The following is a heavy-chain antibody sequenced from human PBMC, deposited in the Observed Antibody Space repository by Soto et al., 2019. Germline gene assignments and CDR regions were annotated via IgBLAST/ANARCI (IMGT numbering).Heavy chain of an antibody. J-gene: IGHJ4*02. CDR1: GFTFSNAW. D-gene: IGHD3-22*01. CDR2: IKGEADGGTT. Sequence: GGSLRFSCAASGFTFSNAWMSWVRQAPGKGLEWVGRIKGEADGGTTDYAAPVKGRITISRDHSKDTLYLQMNSLKTEDTAVYYCTTGLSNGYYNFDYWGQGTPVTVS. V-gene: IGHV3-15*01. CDR3: TTGLSNGYYNFDY.